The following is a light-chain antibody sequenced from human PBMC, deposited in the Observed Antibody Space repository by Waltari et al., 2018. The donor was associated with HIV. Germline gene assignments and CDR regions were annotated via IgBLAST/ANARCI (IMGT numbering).Light chain of an antibody. CDR3: QSYDSSLSEPNWV. CDR1: SSNIGAGDD. J-gene: IGLJ3*02. V-gene: IGLV1-40*01. CDR2: GDT. Sequence: QSVLTQPPSVSGAPGQRVTISCTGSSSNIGAGDDVYWYQHLPGTAPKLLIYGDTTRRSGGPDRLSGSKSGTSASLASTGLQAEDEADYYGQSYDSSLSEPNWVLGGGTKLTVL.